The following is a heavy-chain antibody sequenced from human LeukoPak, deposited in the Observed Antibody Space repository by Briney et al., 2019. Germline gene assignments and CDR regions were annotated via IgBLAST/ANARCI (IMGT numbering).Heavy chain of an antibody. CDR2: ISSSSSTI. D-gene: IGHD3-22*01. CDR1: GFTFSSYS. CDR3: AREGTYYYDSSGYTFDY. V-gene: IGHV3-48*01. J-gene: IGHJ4*02. Sequence: PGGSLRLSCAASGFTFSSYSMNWVRQAPGKGLEWVSYISSSSSTIYYADSVKGRFTISRDNAKNSLYLQMNSLRAEDTAVYYCAREGTYYYDSSGYTFDYWGQGTLVTVSS.